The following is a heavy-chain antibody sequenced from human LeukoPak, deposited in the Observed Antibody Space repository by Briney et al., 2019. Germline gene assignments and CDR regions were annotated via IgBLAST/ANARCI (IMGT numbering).Heavy chain of an antibody. Sequence: SETLSLTCTVSGGSISSGDYYWSWIRQPPGKGLEWIGYIYYSGSTYYNPPLKSRVTISVDTSKNQFSLKLSSVTAADTAVYYCARDPSYGWFDPWGQGTLVTVSS. CDR3: ARDPSYGWFDP. V-gene: IGHV4-30-4*01. CDR1: GGSISSGDYY. CDR2: IYYSGST. D-gene: IGHD5-18*01. J-gene: IGHJ5*02.